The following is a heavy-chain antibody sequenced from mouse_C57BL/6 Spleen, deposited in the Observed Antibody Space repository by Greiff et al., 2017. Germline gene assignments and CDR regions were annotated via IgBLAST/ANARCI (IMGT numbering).Heavy chain of an antibody. Sequence: EVKLMESGGGLVQPGGSMKLSCVASGFTFSNYWMNWVRQSPEKGLEWVAQIRLKSDNYATHYAESVKGRFTISRDDSKSSVYLQMNNLRAEDTGIYYCTGVQAYFDYWGQGTTLTVSS. CDR2: IRLKSDNYAT. D-gene: IGHD3-2*02. V-gene: IGHV6-3*01. J-gene: IGHJ2*01. CDR3: TGVQAYFDY. CDR1: GFTFSNYW.